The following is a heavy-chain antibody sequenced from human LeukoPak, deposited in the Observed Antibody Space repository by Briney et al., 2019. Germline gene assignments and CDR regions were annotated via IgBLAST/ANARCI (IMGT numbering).Heavy chain of an antibody. CDR3: ARGYYPTVFFSS. Sequence: ASVKVSCKASGYTFTNYTLNWVRQAPGQGLEWMGWIDTNTGNPTYAQGFIGRFVFSLDTSVTTAYLQISSLKAEDTAVYYCARGYYPTVFFSSGGRETLVPVPS. D-gene: IGHD3-3*01. J-gene: IGHJ4*02. CDR1: GYTFTNYT. CDR2: IDTNTGNP. V-gene: IGHV7-4-1*02.